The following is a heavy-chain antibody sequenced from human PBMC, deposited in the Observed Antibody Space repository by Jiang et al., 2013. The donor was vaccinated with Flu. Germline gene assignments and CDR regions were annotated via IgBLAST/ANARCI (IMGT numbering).Heavy chain of an antibody. CDR3: ASPYYYGSGGYYYFDY. CDR2: IIPIFGTS. V-gene: IGHV1-69*01. Sequence: SSVKVSCKASGGTFSSYAISWVRQAPGQGLEWMGGIIPIFGTSNYAQKFQGRVTITADESTSTAYMELSSLRSEDTAVYYCASPYYYGSGGYYYFDYWGQGTLVTVSS. D-gene: IGHD3-22*01. CDR1: GGTFSSYA. J-gene: IGHJ4*02.